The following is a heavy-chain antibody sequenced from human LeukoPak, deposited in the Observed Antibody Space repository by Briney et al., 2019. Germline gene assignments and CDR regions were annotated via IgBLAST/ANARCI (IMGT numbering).Heavy chain of an antibody. CDR3: ARDYLGY. CDR2: ISGSSGHI. V-gene: IGHV3-21*06. D-gene: IGHD7-27*01. Sequence: PGASLRLSCAAFGFTFSTDAMIWGRQAPGKGLEWVSSISGSSGHIYYADSVKGRFTTSRDNAKNSLYLQMNSLRAEDTAVYYCARDYLGYWGQGTLVTVSS. CDR1: GFTFSTDA. J-gene: IGHJ4*02.